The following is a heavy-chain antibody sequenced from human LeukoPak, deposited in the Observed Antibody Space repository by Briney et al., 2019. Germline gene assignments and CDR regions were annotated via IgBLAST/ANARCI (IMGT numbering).Heavy chain of an antibody. CDR1: GFTFSSYE. V-gene: IGHV3-48*03. Sequence: GGSLGLSCAASGFTFSSYEMNWVRQAPGKGLEWVSYIGGSGGPIYYADSVKGRFTISRDNAKNSLYLKMNSLRAEDTAVYYCARDTSAKPRGFFDYWGQGTLVTVSS. D-gene: IGHD1-26*01. J-gene: IGHJ4*02. CDR2: IGGSGGPI. CDR3: ARDTSAKPRGFFDY.